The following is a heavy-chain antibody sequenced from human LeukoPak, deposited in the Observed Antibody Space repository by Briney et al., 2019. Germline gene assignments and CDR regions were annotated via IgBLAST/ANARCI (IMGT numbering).Heavy chain of an antibody. V-gene: IGHV4-39*07. Sequence: PSETLSLTCTVSGGSISSSSYYWGWIRQPPGKGLEWIGSMYYSGATYYNPSLKSRVTISVDTSKNQFSLKLSSVTAADTAVYYCARDRKQWLVPFDYWGQGALVIVSS. J-gene: IGHJ4*02. CDR3: ARDRKQWLVPFDY. CDR2: MYYSGAT. CDR1: GGSISSSSYY. D-gene: IGHD6-19*01.